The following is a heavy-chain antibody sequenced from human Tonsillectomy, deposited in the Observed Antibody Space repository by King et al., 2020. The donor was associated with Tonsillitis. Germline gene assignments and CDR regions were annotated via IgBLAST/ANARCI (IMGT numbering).Heavy chain of an antibody. Sequence: VQLVESGGGLVKPGGSLRLSCAASGFTFSSYSMNWVRQAPGKGLEWVSSISSSSSYIYYADSVKGRFTISRDNAKNSLYLQMNSLRAEDTAVYYCASQKDDDYYDSSYFDYWGQGTLVTVSS. CDR3: ASQKDDDYYDSSYFDY. CDR1: GFTFSSYS. CDR2: ISSSSSYI. V-gene: IGHV3-21*01. D-gene: IGHD3-22*01. J-gene: IGHJ4*02.